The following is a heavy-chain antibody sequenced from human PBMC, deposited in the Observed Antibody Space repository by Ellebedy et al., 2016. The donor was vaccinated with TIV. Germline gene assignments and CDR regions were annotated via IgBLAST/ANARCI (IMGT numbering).Heavy chain of an antibody. Sequence: SETLSLTCTVSGGSISRSTYYWGWIRQPPGKGLEWIGTIYYSGSTYYNPSLKSRVTISVDTSKNQFSLRLTSVTAADTAVYYCARNLLIFTFDKCYFDLWGRGTLVTVSS. CDR3: ARNLLIFTFDKCYFDL. CDR2: IYYSGST. V-gene: IGHV4-39*01. D-gene: IGHD3/OR15-3a*01. J-gene: IGHJ2*01. CDR1: GGSISRSTYY.